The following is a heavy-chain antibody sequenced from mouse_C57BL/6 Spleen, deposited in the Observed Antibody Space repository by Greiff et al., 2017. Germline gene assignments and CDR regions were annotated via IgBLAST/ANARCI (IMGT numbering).Heavy chain of an antibody. CDR2: IYPGDGDT. CDR3: ARSITTVVATRSDY. Sequence: VQLKESGAELVKPGASVKISCKASGYAFSSYWMNWVKQRPGKGLEWIGQIYPGDGDTNYNGKFKGKATLTADKSSSTAYMQLSSLTSEDSAVYFCARSITTVVATRSDYWGQGTTLTVSS. D-gene: IGHD1-1*01. V-gene: IGHV1-80*01. CDR1: GYAFSSYW. J-gene: IGHJ2*01.